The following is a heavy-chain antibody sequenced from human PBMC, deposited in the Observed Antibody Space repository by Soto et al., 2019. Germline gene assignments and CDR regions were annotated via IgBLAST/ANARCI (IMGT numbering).Heavy chain of an antibody. Sequence: SETLSLTCTVSGGSISSYYWSWIRQPPGKGLEWIGYIYYSGSTNYNPSLKSRVTISVDTSKNQFSLKLSSVTAADTAVYYCARIGEDDYGDYGWFDPWGQGTLVTVSS. V-gene: IGHV4-59*01. CDR1: GGSISSYY. J-gene: IGHJ5*02. D-gene: IGHD4-17*01. CDR2: IYYSGST. CDR3: ARIGEDDYGDYGWFDP.